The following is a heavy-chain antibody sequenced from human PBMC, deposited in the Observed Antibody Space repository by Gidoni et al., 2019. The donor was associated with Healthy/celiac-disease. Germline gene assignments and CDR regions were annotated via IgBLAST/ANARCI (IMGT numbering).Heavy chain of an antibody. J-gene: IGHJ3*02. CDR1: GLPCGDDV. CDR3: TREYYDSSGYHNDAFDI. CDR2: IRSKAYGGTT. V-gene: IGHV3-49*05. Sequence: VQLVESGGGLVKPGRSLRLYCTASGLPCGDDVMCWFSQAPGKGLEWVGFIRSKAYGGTTEYAASVKGRFTISRDDSKSIAYLQMNSLKTEDTAVYYCTREYYDSSGYHNDAFDIWGQGTMVTVSS. D-gene: IGHD3-22*01.